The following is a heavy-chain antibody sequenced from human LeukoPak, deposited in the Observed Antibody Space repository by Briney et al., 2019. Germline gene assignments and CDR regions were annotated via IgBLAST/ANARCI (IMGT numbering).Heavy chain of an antibody. CDR3: ARLMTTVVRGPFDY. V-gene: IGHV4-4*07. D-gene: IGHD4-23*01. J-gene: IGHJ4*02. CDR2: IYTSGST. Sequence: PSETLSLTCTVSGGSISSYYWSWIRQPAGKGLEWIGRIYTSGSTNYNPSLKSRVTMSVDTSKNQFSLKLSSVTAADTAVYYCARLMTTVVRGPFDYWGQGTLVTVSS. CDR1: GGSISSYY.